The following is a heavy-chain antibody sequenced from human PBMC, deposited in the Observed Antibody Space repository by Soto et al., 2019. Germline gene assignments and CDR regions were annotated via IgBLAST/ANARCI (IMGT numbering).Heavy chain of an antibody. D-gene: IGHD6-19*01. CDR3: AREPRSSALYLLEY. Sequence: PSQTLSLTCAISVYSVSSNSAAWNWIRQSPSRGLECLGRTYYRSKWYNDYEVSVKSRITINPDTSKNQFSLQLSSVTPEDTAVYYCAREPRSSALYLLEYWAQGTFVTVSS. CDR2: TYYRSKWYN. CDR1: VYSVSSNSAA. J-gene: IGHJ4*02. V-gene: IGHV6-1*01.